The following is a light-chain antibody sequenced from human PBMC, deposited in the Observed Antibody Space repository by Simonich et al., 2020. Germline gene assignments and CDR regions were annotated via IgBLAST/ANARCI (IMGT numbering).Light chain of an antibody. CDR1: SSDVGCYNY. V-gene: IGLV2-14*01. J-gene: IGLJ3*02. Sequence: QSALTQPASVSGSPGQSITISCTGTSSDVGCYNYVSWYQQQPGKAPKLMIYDVIKRPSGVSNRFSGSKSGNTASLTISGLQAEDEADYYCSSYTSSSTWVFGGGTKLTVL. CDR3: SSYTSSSTWV. CDR2: DVI.